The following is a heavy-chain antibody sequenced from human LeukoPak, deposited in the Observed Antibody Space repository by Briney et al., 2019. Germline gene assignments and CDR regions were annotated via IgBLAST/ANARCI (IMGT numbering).Heavy chain of an antibody. CDR2: IYYSGTT. CDR3: ARSAYYYDGIADY. J-gene: IGHJ4*02. CDR1: GGSMSSSRYY. V-gene: IGHV4-39*01. Sequence: PSETLSLTCTVSGGSMSSSRYYWGWIRQPPGKGLEWVGNIYYSGTTYFNPSLESRVNMSVDTSKSQFSLNLSSVTATDMAVYYCARSAYYYDGIADYWGQGVLVTVSS. D-gene: IGHD3-22*01.